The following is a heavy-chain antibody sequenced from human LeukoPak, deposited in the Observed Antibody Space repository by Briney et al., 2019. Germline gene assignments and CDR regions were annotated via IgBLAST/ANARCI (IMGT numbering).Heavy chain of an antibody. Sequence: PGGSQRLSCEASGFTFSDSYMSWICQAPGKGLEWVSCISASGNTIYYADYVKGRFTISRDTAKSSLYMQMNSLRAEDTAVYYCAMELRAGLGSYVGYWGQGTLVTVSS. J-gene: IGHJ4*02. V-gene: IGHV3-11*01. CDR2: ISASGNTI. CDR1: GFTFSDSY. CDR3: AMELRAGLGSYVGY. D-gene: IGHD3-16*01.